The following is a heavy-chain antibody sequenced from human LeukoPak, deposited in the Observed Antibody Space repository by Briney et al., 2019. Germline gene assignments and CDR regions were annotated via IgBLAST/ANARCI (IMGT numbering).Heavy chain of an antibody. V-gene: IGHV4-61*02. CDR2: IYTSGST. D-gene: IGHD2-2*02. CDR3: ARYCSSTSCYKENYYYYMDV. J-gene: IGHJ6*03. Sequence: PSQTLSLTCTVSGGSISSGSYYWSWIRQPAGKGLEWIGRIYTSGSTNYNPSLKSRVTISVDTSKNQFSLKLSSVTAADTAVYYCARYCSSTSCYKENYYYYMDVWGKGTTVTVSS. CDR1: GGSISSGSYY.